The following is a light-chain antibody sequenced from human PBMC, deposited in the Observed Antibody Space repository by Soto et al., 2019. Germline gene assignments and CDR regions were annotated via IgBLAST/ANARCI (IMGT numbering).Light chain of an antibody. J-gene: IGKJ1*01. Sequence: DIPMTQSPSTLSASVGDRVTITCRASQSISSWLAWYQQRPGKAPKLLIYKASSLEIGVPSRFSGSGSGTEFTLTISSLQPDDFATYYCQHYNSYPWTFGQGTKVEIK. CDR2: KAS. CDR1: QSISSW. V-gene: IGKV1-5*03. CDR3: QHYNSYPWT.